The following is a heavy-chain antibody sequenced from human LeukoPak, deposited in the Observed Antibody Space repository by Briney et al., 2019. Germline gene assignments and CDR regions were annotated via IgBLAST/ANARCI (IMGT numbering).Heavy chain of an antibody. CDR1: EFTFTTYG. Sequence: GGALRLSCAASEFTFTTYGMHWVRQAPGKGLEWVAFIYYDGSNIYYADYVKGRFTISRDISKNTLYLQMDSLRAEDTAIYYCARDWKTNSFDYWGQGTLVTVSS. CDR2: IYYDGSNI. D-gene: IGHD1-1*01. CDR3: ARDWKTNSFDY. J-gene: IGHJ4*02. V-gene: IGHV3-33*01.